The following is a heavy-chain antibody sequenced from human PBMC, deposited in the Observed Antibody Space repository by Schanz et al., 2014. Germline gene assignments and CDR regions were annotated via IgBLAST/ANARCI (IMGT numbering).Heavy chain of an antibody. CDR1: GYIFGSHG. V-gene: IGHV1-18*01. CDR2: INAHTGNT. CDR3: ARVHSATYHYNSPGAFDI. D-gene: IGHD3-10*01. J-gene: IGHJ3*02. Sequence: QLMQSGSEVRKPGASVKVSCKASGYIFGSHGMTWVRQAPGQGPELMGWINAHTGNTQYAQKFQGRVNMTRDTVTTTVHLELTRLRTDDTAIYYGARVHSATYHYNSPGAFDIWGQGTRGTGSS.